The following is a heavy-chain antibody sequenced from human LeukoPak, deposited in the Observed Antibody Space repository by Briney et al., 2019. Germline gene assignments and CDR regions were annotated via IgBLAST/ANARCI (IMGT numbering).Heavy chain of an antibody. CDR2: IISSGSTI. CDR3: ARDAGSGSFDY. V-gene: IGHV3-11*01. CDR1: GFTFINYY. D-gene: IGHD1-26*01. J-gene: IGHJ4*02. Sequence: GGSLRPSCPPSGFTFINYYMSWIRQPAGGGREWVSSIISSGSTIYYADSVKGRFTITRDNAKNSVYLQMNSLRAEDTAVYYCARDAGSGSFDYWRQGTLVTVSS.